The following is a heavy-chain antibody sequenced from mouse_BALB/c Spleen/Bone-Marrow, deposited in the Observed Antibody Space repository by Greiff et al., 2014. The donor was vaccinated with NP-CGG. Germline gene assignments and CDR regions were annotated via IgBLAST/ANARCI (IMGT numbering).Heavy chain of an antibody. CDR2: IYPGDGDT. V-gene: IGHV1-82*01. Sequence: QVQLQQSGPELVKPGASVKISCKASGYAFSSSWMNWVKQRPGQGLERIGRIYPGDGDTNYNGKFKGKATLTADKSSSTAYMQLSSLTSVDSAVYSCARDYYGSSYDYWGQGTTLTVSS. J-gene: IGHJ2*01. D-gene: IGHD1-1*01. CDR3: ARDYYGSSYDY. CDR1: GYAFSSSW.